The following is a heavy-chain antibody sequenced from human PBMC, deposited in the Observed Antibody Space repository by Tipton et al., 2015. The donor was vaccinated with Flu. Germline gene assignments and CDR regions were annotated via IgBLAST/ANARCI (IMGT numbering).Heavy chain of an antibody. J-gene: IGHJ5*02. CDR3: ARREYSNYVSVPKNWFDP. CDR2: IYHTGST. V-gene: IGHV4-38-2*01. D-gene: IGHD4-11*01. Sequence: TLSLTCSVSDYSIVSDYYWGWVRQTPGKGLEWIGNIYHTGSTYYNPSLRGRVTILVDRSKNQFSLRLTSVTAADTAVYYCARREYSNYVSVPKNWFDPWGQGTLVTVSS. CDR1: DYSIVSDYY.